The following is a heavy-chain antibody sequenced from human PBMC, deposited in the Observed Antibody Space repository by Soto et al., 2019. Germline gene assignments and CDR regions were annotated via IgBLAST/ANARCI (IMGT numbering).Heavy chain of an antibody. J-gene: IGHJ4*02. V-gene: IGHV3-30*18. CDR1: GFTFSSYG. D-gene: IGHD2-15*01. CDR2: ISYDGSNK. CDR3: AKSGSSSGYFDY. Sequence: LRLSCAASGFTFSSYGMHWVRQAPGKGLEWVAVISYDGSNKYYADSVKGRFTISRDNSKNTLYLQMNSLRAEDTAVYYCAKSGSSSGYFDYWGQGTLVTVSS.